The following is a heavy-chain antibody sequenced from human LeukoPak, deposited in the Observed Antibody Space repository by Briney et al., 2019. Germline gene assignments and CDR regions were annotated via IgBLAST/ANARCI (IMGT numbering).Heavy chain of an antibody. Sequence: PSETLSLTCTVSGGSISSYYWSWIRQPPGKGLVYIGYIYYSGSTNYNPSLKSRVTISVDTSKNQFSLKLSSVTAADTAVYYCARDIQFWSVSGYYIEDYWGQGTLVTVSS. D-gene: IGHD3-3*01. CDR1: GGSISSYY. J-gene: IGHJ4*02. CDR3: ARDIQFWSVSGYYIEDY. CDR2: IYYSGST. V-gene: IGHV4-59*12.